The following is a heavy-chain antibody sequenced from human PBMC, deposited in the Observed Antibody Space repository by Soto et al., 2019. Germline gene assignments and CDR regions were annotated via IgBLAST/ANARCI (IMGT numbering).Heavy chain of an antibody. CDR1: GGTFSSYA. CDR2: IIPIFGTA. J-gene: IGHJ4*02. CDR3: ASRLMIVVVSQYDY. V-gene: IGHV1-69*13. D-gene: IGHD3-22*01. Sequence: EASVKVSCKASGGTFSSYAISWVRQAPGQGLEWMGGIIPIFGTANYAQKFQGRVTITADESTSTAYMELSSLRSEDTAVYYCASRLMIVVVSQYDYWGQGTLVTVSS.